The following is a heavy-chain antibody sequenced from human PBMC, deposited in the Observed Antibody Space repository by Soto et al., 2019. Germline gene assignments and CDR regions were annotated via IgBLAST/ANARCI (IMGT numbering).Heavy chain of an antibody. CDR2: ISWNSESI. J-gene: IGHJ3*02. Sequence: EVQLVESGGGLVQPGRSLRLSCAASAFTFDDYVMHWVRQAPGKGLEWVSGISWNSESIGYADSVKGRFTISRDNAKKSLYLQMNSLRAEDTALYYCARGDAYNYRGAFDIWGQGTMVTVSS. V-gene: IGHV3-9*01. D-gene: IGHD1-1*01. CDR1: AFTFDDYV. CDR3: ARGDAYNYRGAFDI.